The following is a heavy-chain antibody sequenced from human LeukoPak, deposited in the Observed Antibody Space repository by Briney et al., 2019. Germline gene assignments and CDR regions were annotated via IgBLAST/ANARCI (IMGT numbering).Heavy chain of an antibody. CDR3: ARGGVGGDNFDY. Sequence: ASVKVSCKASGYTFTGYYMHWVRQAPGQGLEWMGWINPNSGGTNHAQKFQGRVTMTRDTSISTAYMELSRLRSDDTAVYYCARGGVGGDNFDYWGQGTLVTVSS. CDR1: GYTFTGYY. J-gene: IGHJ4*02. V-gene: IGHV1-2*02. CDR2: INPNSGGT. D-gene: IGHD1-26*01.